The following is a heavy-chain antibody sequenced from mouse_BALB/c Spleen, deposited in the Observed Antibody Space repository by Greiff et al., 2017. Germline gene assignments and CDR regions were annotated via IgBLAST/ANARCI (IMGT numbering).Heavy chain of an antibody. J-gene: IGHJ2*01. Sequence: EVKLMESGGGLVKPGGSLKLSCAASGFTFSSYAMSWVRQSPEKRLEWVAEISSGGSYTYYPDTVTGRFTISRDNAKNTLYLEMSSLRSKDTAMYYCARDGYYLDYWGQGTTLTVSS. CDR3: ARDGYYLDY. CDR2: ISSGGSYT. D-gene: IGHD2-2*01. CDR1: GFTFSSYA. V-gene: IGHV5-9-4*01.